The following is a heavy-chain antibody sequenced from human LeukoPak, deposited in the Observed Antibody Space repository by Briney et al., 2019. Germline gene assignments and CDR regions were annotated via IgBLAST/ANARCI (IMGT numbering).Heavy chain of an antibody. Sequence: SGTLSLTCGVSGGSISNTNWWTWVRQPPGKGLEWIGEVNLQGSTNYNPSLKSRVAISVDKSENHISLKLSSVTAADTAVYYCAREWVDTAMEFDYWGQGTLVTVSS. CDR2: VNLQGST. CDR1: GGSISNTNW. J-gene: IGHJ4*02. V-gene: IGHV4-4*02. CDR3: AREWVDTAMEFDY. D-gene: IGHD5-18*01.